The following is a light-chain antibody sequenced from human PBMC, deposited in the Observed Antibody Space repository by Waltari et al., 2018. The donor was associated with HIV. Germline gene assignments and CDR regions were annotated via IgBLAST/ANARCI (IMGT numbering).Light chain of an antibody. Sequence: DIQMTQSPSSVSASVGDRVNITCRASRDINNWLAWYQQKPGKAPKLLIYDASSLQSGVPSRFSGSGSGTEFTLTISSLQAEDSAVYYCQQANSFLAITFGQGTRLEIK. CDR3: QQANSFLAIT. CDR2: DAS. J-gene: IGKJ5*01. CDR1: RDINNW. V-gene: IGKV1-12*01.